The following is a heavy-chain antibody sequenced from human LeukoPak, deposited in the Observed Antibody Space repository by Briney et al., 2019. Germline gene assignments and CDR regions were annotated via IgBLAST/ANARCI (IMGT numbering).Heavy chain of an antibody. V-gene: IGHV4-34*01. J-gene: IGHJ4*02. Sequence: PGGSLRLSCVASGFTFSSYAMSWVRQAPGKGLEWIGEINHSGSTNYNPSLKSRVTISVDTSKNHFSLRLTSVTAADTAVYYCARAESGYWGQGTLVTVSS. CDR2: INHSGST. CDR1: GFTFSSYA. CDR3: ARAESGY. D-gene: IGHD3-10*01.